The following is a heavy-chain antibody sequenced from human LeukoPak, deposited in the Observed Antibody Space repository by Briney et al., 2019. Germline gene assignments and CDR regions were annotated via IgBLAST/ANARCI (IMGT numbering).Heavy chain of an antibody. CDR2: IYYSGST. D-gene: IGHD3-3*01. CDR3: ARGRVKGRYDFWGNNWFDP. CDR1: GGSISSYY. V-gene: IGHV4-59*12. Sequence: PSETLSLTCTVSGGSISSYYWSWIRQPPGKGLEWIGYIYYSGSTNYNPSLKSRVTMSVDTSKNQFSLKLSSVTAADTAVYYCARGRVKGRYDFWGNNWFDPWGQGTLVTVSS. J-gene: IGHJ5*02.